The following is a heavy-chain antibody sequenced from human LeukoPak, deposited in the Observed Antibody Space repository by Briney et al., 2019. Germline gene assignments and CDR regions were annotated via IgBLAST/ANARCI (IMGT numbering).Heavy chain of an antibody. J-gene: IGHJ5*02. CDR3: AREKKEYCGGDCKGAWFDP. V-gene: IGHV1-69*06. Sequence: SVKVSCKASGGTFSSYAISWVRQAPGQGLEWMGGIIPIFGTANYAQKFQGRVMITADKSTSTAYMELSSLRSEDTAVYYCAREKKEYCGGDCKGAWFDPWGQGTLVTVSS. D-gene: IGHD2-21*02. CDR2: IIPIFGTA. CDR1: GGTFSSYA.